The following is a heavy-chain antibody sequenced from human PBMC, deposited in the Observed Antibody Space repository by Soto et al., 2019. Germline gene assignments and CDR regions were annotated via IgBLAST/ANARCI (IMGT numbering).Heavy chain of an antibody. J-gene: IGHJ4*02. CDR1: GDTFTNYN. CDR2: INPSGSSA. V-gene: IGHV1-46*01. D-gene: IGHD2-21*01. CDR3: ATDRCGLLYFFDS. Sequence: QVHLVQSGAEVKRPGASVKVSCKASGDTFTNYNMNWVRQAPGQGLEWMGIINPSGSSATYAQKFQGRVTLTRDTSTSTVYMELSSLRSEDTAVYYCATDRCGLLYFFDSWGQGTLVTVSS.